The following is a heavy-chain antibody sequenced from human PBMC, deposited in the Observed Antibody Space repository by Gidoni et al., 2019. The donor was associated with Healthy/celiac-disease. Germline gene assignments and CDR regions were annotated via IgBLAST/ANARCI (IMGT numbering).Heavy chain of an antibody. Sequence: EVQLVESGGGLVQPGGSMILSCAASGFTVSSTYMCWVRQAPGKGLELGSVIDSGGSTYYADAVKGRFTISRDNSKNTLYLKMNSLRAEDTAVYYCARGSGSYIFDYWGQGTLVTVSS. D-gene: IGHD1-26*01. V-gene: IGHV3-66*02. CDR2: IDSGGST. J-gene: IGHJ4*02. CDR3: ARGSGSYIFDY. CDR1: GFTVSSTY.